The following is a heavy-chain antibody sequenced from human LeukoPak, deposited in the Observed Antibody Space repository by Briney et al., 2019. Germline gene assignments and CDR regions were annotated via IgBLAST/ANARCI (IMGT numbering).Heavy chain of an antibody. V-gene: IGHV1-69*13. CDR3: AVVSTIVGATIFDY. CDR1: GGTFSSYS. J-gene: IGHJ4*02. Sequence: SVKVSCKASGGTFSSYSISWVRQAPGQGLEWMGGIIPIFGTANYAQKFQGRVPITADESKSTAHMALSSRRSEDTAVYYCAVVSTIVGATIFDYWGQGTLVTVSS. D-gene: IGHD1-26*01. CDR2: IIPIFGTA.